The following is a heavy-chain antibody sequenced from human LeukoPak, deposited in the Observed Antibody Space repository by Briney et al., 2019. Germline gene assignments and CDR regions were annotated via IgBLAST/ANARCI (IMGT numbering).Heavy chain of an antibody. D-gene: IGHD5-18*01. CDR3: ARVGKSGSYGYYYFDY. CDR1: GFTFSSYW. V-gene: IGHV3-7*01. Sequence: GGSLRVSCAASGFTFSSYWMSWLRQAPGKGLEGVANIKQDGSEKYYVDSVKGRFTISRDDAKNSLYLQMNSLRAEDTAVYYCARVGKSGSYGYYYFDYWGQGTLVTVSS. CDR2: IKQDGSEK. J-gene: IGHJ4*02.